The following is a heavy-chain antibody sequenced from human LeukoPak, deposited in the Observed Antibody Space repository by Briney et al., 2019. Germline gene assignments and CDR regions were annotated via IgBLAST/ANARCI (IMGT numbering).Heavy chain of an antibody. J-gene: IGHJ3*01. V-gene: IGHV3-74*01. Sequence: GGSLRLSCAASRFTFSSYWMHWVRQAPGKGLVWVSRIDTDGSTTTYADSVKGRFTISRDNAKNTLYLQMNSLRAEDTAAYYCARTIGSKNAFDLWGQGTMVTVSS. CDR1: RFTFSSYW. D-gene: IGHD1-26*01. CDR2: IDTDGSTT. CDR3: ARTIGSKNAFDL.